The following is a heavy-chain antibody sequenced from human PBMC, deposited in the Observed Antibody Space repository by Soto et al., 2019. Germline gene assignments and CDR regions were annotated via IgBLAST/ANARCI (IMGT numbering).Heavy chain of an antibody. CDR2: IKHDGSVQ. CDR3: ARATYSNAWYRFDL. CDR1: GFTFSGYW. Sequence: GGSLRLSCEASGFTFSGYWMSWFRQAAGKGLGWVGDIKHDGSVQYYVDSVKGRFTISRDNAKKLLYLQMNGLRAEDTALYYCARATYSNAWYRFDLWGQGTLVTVSS. J-gene: IGHJ4*02. V-gene: IGHV3-7*03. D-gene: IGHD4-4*01.